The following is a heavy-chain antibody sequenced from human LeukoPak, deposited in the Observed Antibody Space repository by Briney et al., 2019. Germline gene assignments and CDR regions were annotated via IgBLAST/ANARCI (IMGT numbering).Heavy chain of an antibody. CDR3: ARAHTPYRWYYDSSGCFDY. CDR1: GYTFTGYY. J-gene: IGHJ4*02. CDR2: ITPNSGGT. Sequence: ASVKVSCKASGYTFTGYYMHCVRQAPGQGLEWMGWITPNSGGTNYAQKFQGRVTMTRDTSISTAYMELSRLRSDDTAVYYCARAHTPYRWYYDSSGCFDYWGQGTLVTVSS. V-gene: IGHV1-2*02. D-gene: IGHD3-22*01.